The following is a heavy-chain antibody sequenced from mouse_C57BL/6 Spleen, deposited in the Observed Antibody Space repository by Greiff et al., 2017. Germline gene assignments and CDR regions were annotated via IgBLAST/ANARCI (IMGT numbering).Heavy chain of an antibody. Sequence: QVQLQQSGPELVKPGASVKISCKASGYAFSSSWMNWVKQRPGKGLEWIGRIYPGDGDTNYNGKFKGKATLTADKSSSTAYMQLSSLTSEDSAVYFCASDEDDYDGGTFAYWGQRTLVTVSA. CDR1: GYAFSSSW. D-gene: IGHD2-4*01. CDR2: IYPGDGDT. V-gene: IGHV1-82*01. CDR3: ASDEDDYDGGTFAY. J-gene: IGHJ3*01.